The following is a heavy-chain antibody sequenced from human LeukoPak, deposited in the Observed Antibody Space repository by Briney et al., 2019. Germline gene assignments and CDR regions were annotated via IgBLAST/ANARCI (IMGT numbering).Heavy chain of an antibody. J-gene: IGHJ4*02. Sequence: ASVKVSCKASGYTFTCYGISWVRQAPGQGLEWMGWISAYNGNTNYAQKLQGRVTMTTDTSTSTAYMELRSLRSDDTAVYYCARDASIFGVVITPPDYWGQGTLVTVSS. CDR1: GYTFTCYG. CDR2: ISAYNGNT. CDR3: ARDASIFGVVITPPDY. V-gene: IGHV1-18*01. D-gene: IGHD3-3*01.